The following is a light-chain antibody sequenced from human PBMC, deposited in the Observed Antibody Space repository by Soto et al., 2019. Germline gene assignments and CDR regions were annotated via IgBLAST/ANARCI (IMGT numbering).Light chain of an antibody. CDR2: LGS. J-gene: IGKJ1*01. CDR1: QSLLHSNGYNY. V-gene: IGKV2-28*01. Sequence: DIVMNQSPLSLPVTPGEPASISCRSSQSLLHSNGYNYLDWYLQKSGQSPQLLIYLGSTRASGVPDRFNGSGSGTDFTLKIRRVEAEDVGVYYCMQPLHTPWTFGQGTKVEIK. CDR3: MQPLHTPWT.